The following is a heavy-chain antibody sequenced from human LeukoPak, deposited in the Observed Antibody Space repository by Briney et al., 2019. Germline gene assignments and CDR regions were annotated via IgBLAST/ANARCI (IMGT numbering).Heavy chain of an antibody. Sequence: SVKVSCKASGGTFSSYAISWVRQAPGQGLEWMGRIIPIFGTANYAQKFQGRVTITTDESTSTAYMELSSLRSEDTAVYYCARPARSCSGGSCHTLYFGYWGQGTLVTVSS. CDR2: IIPIFGTA. J-gene: IGHJ4*02. CDR1: GGTFSSYA. V-gene: IGHV1-69*05. D-gene: IGHD2-15*01. CDR3: ARPARSCSGGSCHTLYFGY.